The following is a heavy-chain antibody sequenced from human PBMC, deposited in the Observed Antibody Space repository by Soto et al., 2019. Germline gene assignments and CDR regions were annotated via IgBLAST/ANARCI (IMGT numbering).Heavy chain of an antibody. J-gene: IGHJ6*02. D-gene: IGHD6-13*01. CDR3: ATAAAGTEYYGMDV. Sequence: GESLKISCKGSGYSFTSYWISWVRQMPGKGLEWMGRIDPSDSYTNYSPSFQGHVTISADRSISTAYLQWSSLKASDTAMYYCATAAAGTEYYGMDVWGQGTTVTVS. V-gene: IGHV5-10-1*01. CDR2: IDPSDSYT. CDR1: GYSFTSYW.